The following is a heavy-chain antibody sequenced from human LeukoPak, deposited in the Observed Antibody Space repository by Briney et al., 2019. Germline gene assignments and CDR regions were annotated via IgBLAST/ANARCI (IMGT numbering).Heavy chain of an antibody. J-gene: IGHJ4*02. V-gene: IGHV1-8*02. CDR1: GYTFTGYY. Sequence: GASVKVSCKASGYTFTGYYMHWVRQATGQGLEWMGWMNPNSGNTGYAQKFQGRVTMTRNTSISTAYMELSSLRSEDTAVYYCARRYRGVGATNYWGQGTLVTVSS. CDR2: MNPNSGNT. D-gene: IGHD1-26*01. CDR3: ARRYRGVGATNY.